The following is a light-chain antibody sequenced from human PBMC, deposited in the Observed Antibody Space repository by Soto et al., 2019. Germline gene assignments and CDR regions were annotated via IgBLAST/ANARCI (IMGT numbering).Light chain of an antibody. CDR3: QQYNSYST. CDR2: DAS. J-gene: IGKJ2*01. V-gene: IGKV1-5*01. Sequence: DIQMTQSPSTLSASVGDRATITCRASQSISSWLAWYQQKPGKAPKLLIYDASSLESGVPSRFSGSGSGTEFTLTISSLQHDDFATYYCQQYNSYSTFGQGTKLEIK. CDR1: QSISSW.